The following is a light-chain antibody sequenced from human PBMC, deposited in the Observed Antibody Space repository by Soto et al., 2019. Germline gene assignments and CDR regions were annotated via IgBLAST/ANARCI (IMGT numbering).Light chain of an antibody. CDR2: EVS. CDR1: SSDVGGYNY. V-gene: IGLV2-8*01. CDR3: SSYAGSNNFVV. Sequence: QSALTQPPSASGSPGQSVTISCTGTSSDVGGYNYVSWYQHHPGKAPRLTIYEVSKRPSGVPDRFSGSKSGNTASLTVSGLQAEDEADYYCSSYAGSNNFVVFGGGTKVTVL. J-gene: IGLJ2*01.